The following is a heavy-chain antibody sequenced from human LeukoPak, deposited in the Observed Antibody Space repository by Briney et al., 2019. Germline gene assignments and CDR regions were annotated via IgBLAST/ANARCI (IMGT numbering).Heavy chain of an antibody. Sequence: GGSLRLSCAASGITFSTYWMHWVRQAPGKELVWVSRIYSDGSRPSYADSVRGRFTISRDNAKDTVYLQMNSLEAEDTAVYYCARVSVLGMVYYYDYWGQGALVTVSS. CDR2: IYSDGSRP. CDR1: GITFSTYW. J-gene: IGHJ4*02. D-gene: IGHD2-8*01. V-gene: IGHV3-74*01. CDR3: ARVSVLGMVYYYDY.